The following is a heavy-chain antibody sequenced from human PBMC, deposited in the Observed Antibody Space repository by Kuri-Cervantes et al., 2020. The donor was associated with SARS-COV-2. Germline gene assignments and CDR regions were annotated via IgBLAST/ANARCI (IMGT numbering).Heavy chain of an antibody. J-gene: IGHJ4*02. Sequence: LSLTCAASGFTFDDYAMHWVRQAPGKGLEWVSGISWNSGSIGYADSVKGRFTISRDNAKNSLYLLMNSLRAEDTALYYCAKDMESGGSYSTFDYWGQGTLVTVSS. CDR1: GFTFDDYA. V-gene: IGHV3-9*01. D-gene: IGHD2-15*01. CDR3: AKDMESGGSYSTFDY. CDR2: ISWNSGSI.